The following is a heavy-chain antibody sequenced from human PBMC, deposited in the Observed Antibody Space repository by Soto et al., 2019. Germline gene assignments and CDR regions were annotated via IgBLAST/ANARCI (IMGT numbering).Heavy chain of an antibody. Sequence: PSETLSLTCTVSGGSISSYYWSWIRQPPGKGLEWIGYIYYSGSTNYNPSLKSRVTISVDTSKNQFTLKLSSVTAADTAVYFCARAGSSGDYLGYWGQGTLVTVSS. J-gene: IGHJ4*02. D-gene: IGHD4-17*01. V-gene: IGHV4-59*01. CDR2: IYYSGST. CDR1: GGSISSYY. CDR3: ARAGSSGDYLGY.